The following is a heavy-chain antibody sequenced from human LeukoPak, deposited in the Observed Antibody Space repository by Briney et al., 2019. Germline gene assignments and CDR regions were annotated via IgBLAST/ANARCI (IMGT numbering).Heavy chain of an antibody. D-gene: IGHD3-9*01. CDR3: ARVIGADVLRYFDWLFAFDY. J-gene: IGHJ4*02. CDR2: IKQDGSEK. Sequence: GGSLRLSCAASGITFNSYTMNWVRQAPGKGLEWVANIKQDGSEKYYVDSVKGRFTISRDNAKNSLYLQMNSLRAEDTAVYYCARVIGADVLRYFDWLFAFDYWGQGTLVTVSS. CDR1: GITFNSYT. V-gene: IGHV3-7*01.